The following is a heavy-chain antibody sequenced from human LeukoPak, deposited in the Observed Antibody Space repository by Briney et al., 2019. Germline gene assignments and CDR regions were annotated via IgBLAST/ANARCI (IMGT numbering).Heavy chain of an antibody. V-gene: IGHV4-59*01. CDR1: GGSISSYY. CDR3: ARVRYSSGWHDY. CDR2: IYYSGST. D-gene: IGHD6-19*01. J-gene: IGHJ4*02. Sequence: PSETLSLTCTVSGGSISSYYWSWIRQPPGKGLEWIGYIYYSGSTNYNPSLKSRVTISVDTSKNQFSLKLSSVTAADTAVYYCARVRYSSGWHDYWGQGTLVTVPS.